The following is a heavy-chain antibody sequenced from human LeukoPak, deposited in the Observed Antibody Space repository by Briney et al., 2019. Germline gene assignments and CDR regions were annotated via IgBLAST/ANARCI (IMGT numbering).Heavy chain of an antibody. J-gene: IGHJ4*02. CDR3: ARMGFHYDILTGYYTAPYDY. D-gene: IGHD3-9*01. CDR2: MNPNSGNT. Sequence: GASVKVSCKASGYTFTSYDINWVQQATGQGLEWMGWMNPNSGNTGYAQKFQGRVTMTRNTSISTAYMELSSLRSEDTAVYYCARMGFHYDILTGYYTAPYDYWGQGTLVTVSS. V-gene: IGHV1-8*01. CDR1: GYTFTSYD.